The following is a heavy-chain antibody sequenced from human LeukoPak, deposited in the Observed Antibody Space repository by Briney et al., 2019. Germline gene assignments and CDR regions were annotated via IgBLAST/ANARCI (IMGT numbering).Heavy chain of an antibody. V-gene: IGHV3-30*02. CDR2: IRYDGSNK. J-gene: IGHJ3*02. D-gene: IGHD1-26*01. CDR1: GFTFSSYG. CDR3: AARNLRSIVGAGGAFDI. Sequence: GGSLRLSCAASGFTFSSYGMHWVRQAPGKGLEWVAFIRYDGSNKYYADSVKGRFTISRDNAKNSLYLQMNSLRAEDTAVYYCAARNLRSIVGAGGAFDIWGQGTMVTVSS.